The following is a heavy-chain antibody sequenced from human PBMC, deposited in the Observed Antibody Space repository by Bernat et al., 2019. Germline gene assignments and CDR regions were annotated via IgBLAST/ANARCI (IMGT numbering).Heavy chain of an antibody. D-gene: IGHD4-17*01. Sequence: QVQLQQWGAGLLKPSETLSLTCAVYGGSFSGYYWSWIRQPPGKGLEWIGEINHSGSTNDNPSLKSRVTISVDTSKNQFSLKLSSVTAADTAVYYCASSDMTTVTSGDYWGQGTLVTVSS. CDR1: GGSFSGYY. CDR3: ASSDMTTVTSGDY. CDR2: INHSGST. V-gene: IGHV4-34*01. J-gene: IGHJ4*02.